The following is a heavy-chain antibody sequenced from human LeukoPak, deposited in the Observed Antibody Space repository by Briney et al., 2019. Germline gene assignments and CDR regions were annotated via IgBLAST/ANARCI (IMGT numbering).Heavy chain of an antibody. CDR3: ARALAVAGTNWFDP. D-gene: IGHD6-19*01. CDR2: IYYSGST. V-gene: IGHV4-59*11. Sequence: SETLSLTCTVSGGSISSHYGSWIRQPPGKGLEWIGYIYYSGSTNYNPSLKSRVTISVDTSKNQFSLKLSSVTAADTAVYYCARALAVAGTNWFDPWGQGTLVTVSS. CDR1: GGSISSHY. J-gene: IGHJ5*02.